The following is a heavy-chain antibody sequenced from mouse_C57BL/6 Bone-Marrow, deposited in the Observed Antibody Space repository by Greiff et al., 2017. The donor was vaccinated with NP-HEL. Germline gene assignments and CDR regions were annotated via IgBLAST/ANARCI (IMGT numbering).Heavy chain of an antibody. CDR3: ARLRNYSVYYYAMDY. CDR1: GFTFSDYY. CDR2: ISNGGGST. V-gene: IGHV5-12*01. Sequence: EVQGVESGGGLVQPGGSLKLSCAASGFTFSDYYMYWVRQTPEKRLEWVAYISNGGGSTYYTDTVKGRFTISRDNAKNTLYLQMSRLKSEDTAMYYCARLRNYSVYYYAMDYWGQGTSVTVSS. D-gene: IGHD2-12*01. J-gene: IGHJ4*01.